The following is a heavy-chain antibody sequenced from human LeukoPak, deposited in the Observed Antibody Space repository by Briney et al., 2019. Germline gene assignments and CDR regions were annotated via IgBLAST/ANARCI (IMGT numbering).Heavy chain of an antibody. Sequence: PGRSLRLSCAASGFTFSSYGMHWVRQAPGKGLEWVAVISYDGSNKYYADSVKGRFTISRDNSKNTLYLQMNSLRAEDTAVYYCAKDYYDSSGYPSGGYFDYWGQGTLVTVSS. CDR3: AKDYYDSSGYPSGGYFDY. CDR1: GFTFSSYG. D-gene: IGHD3-22*01. J-gene: IGHJ4*02. V-gene: IGHV3-30*18. CDR2: ISYDGSNK.